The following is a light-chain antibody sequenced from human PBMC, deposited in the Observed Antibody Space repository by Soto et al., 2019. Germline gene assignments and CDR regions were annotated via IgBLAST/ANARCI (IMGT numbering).Light chain of an antibody. J-gene: IGKJ1*01. V-gene: IGKV3-11*01. CDR1: QGVSNY. CDR3: QQRANWPRT. CDR2: DAS. Sequence: EIVLTQSPAALSLSPGERATLSCRASQGVSNYLAWYQQKPGQAPRLLIYDASKRATGIPARFSGSGSGTDFTLTISSLEPEDFAVYYCQQRANWPRTFGQGTKVEIK.